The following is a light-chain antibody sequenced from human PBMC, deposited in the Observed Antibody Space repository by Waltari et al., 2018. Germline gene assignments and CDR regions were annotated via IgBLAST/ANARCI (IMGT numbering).Light chain of an antibody. J-gene: IGLJ2*01. V-gene: IGLV2-14*03. Sequence: QSALTQPASVSGSLGQSITISCSGTSSDIGGYSYFSWYRQSPGKVPPLIIYHINKRPSEVSDRFSGSRSGNTATLTISGLQAEDEGDYYCALWDDRLNGVVFGGGTKLTVL. CDR1: SSDIGGYSY. CDR2: HIN. CDR3: ALWDDRLNGVV.